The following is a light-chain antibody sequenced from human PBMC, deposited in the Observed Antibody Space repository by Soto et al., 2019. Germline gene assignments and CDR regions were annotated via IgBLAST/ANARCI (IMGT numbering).Light chain of an antibody. J-gene: IGLJ1*01. CDR2: DVS. CDR1: SSDVGGYNY. CDR3: CSYAGSYTFF. V-gene: IGLV2-11*01. Sequence: QSLLTQPCSVSRSPGQSVTISCTGTSSDVGGYNYVSWYQQHPGKAPKLMIYDVSKRPSGVPDRFSGSKSGNTASLTISGLQAEDEADYYCCSYAGSYTFFFGTGTKVTVL.